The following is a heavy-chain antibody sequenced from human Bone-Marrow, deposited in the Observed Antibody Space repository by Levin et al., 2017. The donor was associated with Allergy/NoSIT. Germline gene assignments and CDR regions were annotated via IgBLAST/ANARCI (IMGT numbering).Heavy chain of an antibody. V-gene: IGHV5-51*01. CDR3: ARVSLAYCSGGSCYSHFDY. Sequence: PGESLKISCKGSGYSFTSYWIGWVRQMPGKGLEWMGIIYPGDSDTRYSPSFQGQVTISADKSISTAYLQWSSLKASDTAMYYCARVSLAYCSGGSCYSHFDYWGQGTLVTVSS. CDR2: IYPGDSDT. J-gene: IGHJ4*02. CDR1: GYSFTSYW. D-gene: IGHD2-15*01.